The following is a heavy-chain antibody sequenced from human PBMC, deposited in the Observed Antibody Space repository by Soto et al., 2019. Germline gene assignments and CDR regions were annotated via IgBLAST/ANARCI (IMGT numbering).Heavy chain of an antibody. CDR2: IYYSGST. CDR3: ARTNGVWNGGFDY. V-gene: IGHV4-61*01. J-gene: IGHJ4*02. Sequence: SETLSLTCTVSGGSVSSGSYYWSWIRQPPGKGLEWIGYIYYSGSTNYNPSLKSRVTISVDTSKNQFSLKLSSVTAADTAVYYCARTNGVWNGGFDYWGQGTLVTVSS. CDR1: GGSVSSGSYY. D-gene: IGHD2-8*01.